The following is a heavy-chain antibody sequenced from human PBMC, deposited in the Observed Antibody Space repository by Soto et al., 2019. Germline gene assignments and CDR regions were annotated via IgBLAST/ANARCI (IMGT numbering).Heavy chain of an antibody. CDR3: ARDLYSYGYNYHGMDV. Sequence: GGSLRLSCAASGFTVSSNYMSWVRQAPGKGLEWVSVIYSGGSTYYADSVKGRFTISRDNSKNTLYLQMNSLRAEDTAVYYCARDLYSYGYNYHGMDVWGQGTTVTVSS. CDR1: GFTVSSNY. V-gene: IGHV3-53*01. J-gene: IGHJ6*02. D-gene: IGHD5-18*01. CDR2: IYSGGST.